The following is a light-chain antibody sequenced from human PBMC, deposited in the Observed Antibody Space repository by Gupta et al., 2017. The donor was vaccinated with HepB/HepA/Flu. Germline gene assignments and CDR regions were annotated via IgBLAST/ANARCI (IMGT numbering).Light chain of an antibody. CDR3: QHRLSCPLT. J-gene: IGKJ4*01. Sequence: LLTQSPTTLSVSPGGSATLSCRASENIETSLAWYHQRPGQAPRLLLYDVSIRAIGVPARCSGRGSGTDFTLIIDTLQPEYLGLYFRQHRLSCPLTFVGGTKVEIK. CDR2: DVS. CDR1: ENIETS. V-gene: IGKV3-11*01.